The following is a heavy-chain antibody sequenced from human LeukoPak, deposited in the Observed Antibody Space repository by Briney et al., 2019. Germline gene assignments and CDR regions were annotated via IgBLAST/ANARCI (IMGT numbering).Heavy chain of an antibody. D-gene: IGHD2-21*01. CDR1: GYSITSGFS. Sequence: SETLSLTCAVSGYSITSGFSWGWIRQPPGKILEWIATISYSGTIDSNPSLKSRVTISSDTSKNQFSLRLTSLTAADTAMYYCAREGAIPGIDPWGQGTLVTVSS. V-gene: IGHV4-38-2*02. CDR3: AREGAIPGIDP. CDR2: ISYSGTI. J-gene: IGHJ5*02.